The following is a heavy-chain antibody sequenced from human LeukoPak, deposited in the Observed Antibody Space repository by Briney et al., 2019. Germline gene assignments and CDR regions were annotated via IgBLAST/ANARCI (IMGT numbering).Heavy chain of an antibody. CDR2: IYSGGST. D-gene: IGHD3-22*01. Sequence: PGGSLRLSCAASGFTFSSYSMSWVRQAPGKGLEWVSVIYSGGSTYYADSVKGRFTISRDNSKNTLYLQMNSLRAEDTAVYYCAREVVRYYYDSSGYYYYGMDVWGQGTTVTVSS. V-gene: IGHV3-66*01. CDR3: AREVVRYYYDSSGYYYYGMDV. CDR1: GFTFSSYS. J-gene: IGHJ6*02.